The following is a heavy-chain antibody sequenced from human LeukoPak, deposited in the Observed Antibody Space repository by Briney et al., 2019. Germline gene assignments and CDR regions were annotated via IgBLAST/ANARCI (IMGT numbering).Heavy chain of an antibody. CDR1: GFNFRAYW. CDR2: IHQHGSKE. D-gene: IGHD6-13*01. J-gene: IGHJ4*02. CDR3: AKGSGRSSWPSSEELLY. Sequence: GGSLRLSCTTSGFNFRAYWMGWVRQAPGKGLEWVANIHQHGSKENYLDSVKGRFTISRDNSKNTLYLQMNSLRAEDTAVYYCAKGSGRSSWPSSEELLYWGQGTLVTVSS. V-gene: IGHV3-7*01.